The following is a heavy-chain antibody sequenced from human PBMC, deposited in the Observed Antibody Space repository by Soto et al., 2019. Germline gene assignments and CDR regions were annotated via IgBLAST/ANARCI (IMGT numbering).Heavy chain of an antibody. D-gene: IGHD1-20*01. J-gene: IGHJ6*02. V-gene: IGHV3-72*01. CDR3: PRIPLITSHYGMDV. CDR2: SRNKANSYTT. Sequence: EVQLVESGGGLAQPGGSLRLSCAASGFTFSDHYMDWVRQAPGKGPEWVGRSRNKANSYTTVYAESVKGRLTISRDDSXNSRYIQMNSLKTEDTAVYYWPRIPLITSHYGMDVWGQGTTVTVS. CDR1: GFTFSDHY.